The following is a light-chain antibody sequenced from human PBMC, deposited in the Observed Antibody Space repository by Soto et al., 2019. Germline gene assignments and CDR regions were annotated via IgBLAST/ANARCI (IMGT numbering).Light chain of an antibody. Sequence: QSVLTQPPSISATPGQKVTISCSGSSSNIENNYVSWYQQVPGTAPKLLIYDNNERPSGIPDRFSGSKSGTSATLGITGLQTGDEADYYCGSWDSSLSAYVFGTETKVTVL. V-gene: IGLV1-51*01. CDR3: GSWDSSLSAYV. CDR2: DNN. CDR1: SSNIENNY. J-gene: IGLJ1*01.